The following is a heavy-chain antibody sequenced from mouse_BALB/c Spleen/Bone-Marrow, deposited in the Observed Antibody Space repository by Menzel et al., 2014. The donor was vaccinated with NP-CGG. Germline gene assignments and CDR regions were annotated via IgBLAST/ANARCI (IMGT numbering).Heavy chain of an antibody. CDR3: ARTGTFGH. CDR1: GYAFSISW. V-gene: IGHV1-82*01. D-gene: IGHD4-1*01. J-gene: IGHJ3*01. CDR2: IYPGDGDT. Sequence: VQLPQSGPELVKPGASVKISCKASGYAFSISWMNWVKQRPGQGLEWIGRIYPGDGDTNYNGKFKGKATLTADKSSSTAYMQLSSLTSLDSAVYFCARTGTFGHRGRGTLVTVSA.